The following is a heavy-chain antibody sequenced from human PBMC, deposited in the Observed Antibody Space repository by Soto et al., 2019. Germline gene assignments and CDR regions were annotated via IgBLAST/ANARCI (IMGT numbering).Heavy chain of an antibody. V-gene: IGHV1-3*01. J-gene: IGHJ4*02. Sequence: WASVKVSCKASGYTFTSYAMHWVRQAPGQRLEWMGRINAGNGNTKYSQKFQGRVTITRDTSASTAYMELSSLRSEDTAVYYCARAQLFIVVVPEYDYWGQGTLVTVSS. CDR3: ARAQLFIVVVPEYDY. CDR1: GYTFTSYA. D-gene: IGHD2-2*01. CDR2: INAGNGNT.